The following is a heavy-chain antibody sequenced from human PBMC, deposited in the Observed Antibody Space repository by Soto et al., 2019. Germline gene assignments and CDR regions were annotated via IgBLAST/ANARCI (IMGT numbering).Heavy chain of an antibody. J-gene: IGHJ5*02. D-gene: IGHD4-17*01. CDR1: GFTFASSA. Sequence: SVKVSCKASGFTFASSAMQWVRQARGQRLEWIGWIVVGSGNTNYAQKFQERVTITRDVSTSTAYMELSSLGSEDTAVYYCAAGTDYGGYNYFDPWGQGTLVTVSS. V-gene: IGHV1-58*02. CDR2: IVVGSGNT. CDR3: AAGTDYGGYNYFDP.